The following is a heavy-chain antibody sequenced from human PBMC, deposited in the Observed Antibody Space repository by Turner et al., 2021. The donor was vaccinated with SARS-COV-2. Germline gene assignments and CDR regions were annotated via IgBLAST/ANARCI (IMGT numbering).Heavy chain of an antibody. J-gene: IGHJ5*01. D-gene: IGHD3-10*01. CDR1: GDSLSTSHDY. V-gene: IGHV4-39*01. CDR2: IYYSGRT. Sequence: QLQLQESGPGLVRPSETLSLICTVSGDSLSTSHDYWGWIRQPPGKGLEWIGSIYYSGRTFYNPSVKSRVTISVDTSKNDVSLQLSSVTAADTAVYYCMRHDHYGSASINWFNSWGQGTLVTVSS. CDR3: MRHDHYGSASINWFNS.